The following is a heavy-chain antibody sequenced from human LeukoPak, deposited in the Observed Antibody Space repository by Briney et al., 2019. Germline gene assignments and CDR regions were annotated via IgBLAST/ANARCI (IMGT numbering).Heavy chain of an antibody. CDR1: GFTFSSYE. J-gene: IGHJ4*02. V-gene: IGHV3-48*03. Sequence: PGGSLRLSCAASGFTFSSYEMNWVRQAPGKGLEWVSYISSSGSTIYYADSVKGRFTISRDNAKNSLYLQMNSLRAEDTAVYYCAKDLYRPVQLWTQGHYWGQGTLVTVSS. CDR2: ISSSGSTI. D-gene: IGHD5-18*01. CDR3: AKDLYRPVQLWTQGHY.